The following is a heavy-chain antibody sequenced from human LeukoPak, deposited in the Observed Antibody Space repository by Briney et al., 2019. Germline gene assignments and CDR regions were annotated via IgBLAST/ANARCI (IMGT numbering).Heavy chain of an antibody. Sequence: GGSLRLSCAASGFTFSTYSMDWVRQAPGQGLEWVASISSGSSYIYYADSVKGRFTISRDNAKNSLYLQMNSLGAEDTAVYYCVRSMATITFSFDYWGQGTLVTVSS. D-gene: IGHD5-24*01. V-gene: IGHV3-21*01. CDR2: ISSGSSYI. CDR1: GFTFSTYS. CDR3: VRSMATITFSFDY. J-gene: IGHJ4*02.